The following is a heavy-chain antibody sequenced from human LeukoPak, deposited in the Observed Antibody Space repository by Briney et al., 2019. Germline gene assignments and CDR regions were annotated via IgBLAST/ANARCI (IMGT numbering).Heavy chain of an antibody. CDR2: ITSSSSTI. V-gene: IGHV3-48*01. J-gene: IGHJ4*02. CDR1: GFTFSSYS. CDR3: ARDSGLQLWSNFDY. D-gene: IGHD5-18*01. Sequence: PGGSPRLSCVASGFTFSSYSMNWVRRAPGKGLEWISYITSSSSTIYYADSVRGRFTTSRDNAKNSLYLQMNSLRAEDTAVYYCARDSGLQLWSNFDYWGQGTLVTVSS.